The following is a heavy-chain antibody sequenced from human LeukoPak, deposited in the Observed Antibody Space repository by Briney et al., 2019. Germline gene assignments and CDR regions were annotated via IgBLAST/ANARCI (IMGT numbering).Heavy chain of an antibody. Sequence: SQTLSLTCTVSGGSISSGDYYWSWIRQPPGKGLEWIGYIYYSGNTYYNPSLKSRVTISVDTSKNQFSLKLSSVTAADTAVYYCASTICISTSCYPGVVDYWGQGTLVTVSS. CDR1: GGSISSGDYY. J-gene: IGHJ4*02. CDR2: IYYSGNT. CDR3: ASTICISTSCYPGVVDY. V-gene: IGHV4-30-4*01. D-gene: IGHD2-2*01.